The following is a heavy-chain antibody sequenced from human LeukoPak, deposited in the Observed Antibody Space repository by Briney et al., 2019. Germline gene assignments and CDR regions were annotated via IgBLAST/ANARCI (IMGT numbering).Heavy chain of an antibody. D-gene: IGHD3-10*01. CDR2: INSDGSST. CDR1: GFTFSSYW. V-gene: IGHV3-74*01. CDR3: TRGFRYSFDY. Sequence: GGSLRLPCAVSGFTFSSYWMHWVRQAPGKGLVWVSRINSDGSSTSYADSVKGRFTISRDNAKNMLSLQMNSLRAEDTAVYYCTRGFRYSFDYWGQGTLVTVSS. J-gene: IGHJ4*02.